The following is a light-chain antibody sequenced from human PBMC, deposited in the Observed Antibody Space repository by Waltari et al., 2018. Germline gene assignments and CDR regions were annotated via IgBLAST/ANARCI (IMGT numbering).Light chain of an antibody. CDR2: EVI. V-gene: IGLV2-23*02. Sequence: GTNSDVGTHNLASWYQHPPGEAPKPMVCEVIKRPSGVSHRFSGSKSGNTASLTISGLHAEDEADYYCCSYASSGTYVFGTGTKVTVL. CDR3: CSYASSGTYV. J-gene: IGLJ1*01. CDR1: NSDVGTHNL.